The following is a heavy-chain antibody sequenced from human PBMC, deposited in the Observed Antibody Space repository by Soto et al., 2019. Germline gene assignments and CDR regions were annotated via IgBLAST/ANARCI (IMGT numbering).Heavy chain of an antibody. D-gene: IGHD3-10*01. J-gene: IGHJ4*02. CDR1: GGSISSYY. CDR3: ARGVTMVRGVIHTPYFDY. Sequence: SETLSLTCTVSGGSISSYYWSWIRQPPGKGLEWIGYIYYSGSTYYNPSLKSRVTISVDTSKNQFSLKLSSVTAADTAVYYCARGVTMVRGVIHTPYFDYWGQGTLVTVSS. CDR2: IYYSGST. V-gene: IGHV4-59*12.